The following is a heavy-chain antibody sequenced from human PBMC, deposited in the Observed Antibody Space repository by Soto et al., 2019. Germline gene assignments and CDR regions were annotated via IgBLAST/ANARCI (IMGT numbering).Heavy chain of an antibody. CDR1: GFTFSSYG. Sequence: GGSLRLSCAASGFTFSSYGMHWVRQAPGKGLEWVAVISYDGSNKYYADSVKGRFTISRDNSKHTLYLQMNSLRAEDTAVYYCAKDLNDNWTPTVSWFDPWGQGTLVTVS. D-gene: IGHD1-20*01. CDR3: AKDLNDNWTPTVSWFDP. CDR2: ISYDGSNK. V-gene: IGHV3-30*18. J-gene: IGHJ5*02.